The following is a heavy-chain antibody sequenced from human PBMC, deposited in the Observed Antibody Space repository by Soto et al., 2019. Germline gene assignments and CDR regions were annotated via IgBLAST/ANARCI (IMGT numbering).Heavy chain of an antibody. D-gene: IGHD5-12*01. CDR2: ISGSGGSA. CDR1: GFTFSNYA. CDR3: AKGGDIVPTIFDY. Sequence: GGSLRLSCAASGFTFSNYAMSWVRQAPGKGLEWVSAISGSGGSAYSADSVTGRFTVSRDASKNTLYLQMNSLRAEDTAVYYCAKGGDIVPTIFDYWGQGTLVTVSS. V-gene: IGHV3-23*01. J-gene: IGHJ4*02.